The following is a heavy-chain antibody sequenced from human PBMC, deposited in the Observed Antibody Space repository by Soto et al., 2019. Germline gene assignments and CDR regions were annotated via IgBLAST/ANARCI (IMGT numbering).Heavy chain of an antibody. J-gene: IGHJ6*02. V-gene: IGHV4-4*02. CDR3: ARARGYCSSISCYYYYYYGMDV. CDR2: IYHSGST. D-gene: IGHD2-2*01. CDR1: GGSISSSNW. Sequence: SETLSLTCAVSGGSISSSNWWSWVRQPPGKGLEWIGEIYHSGSTNYNPSLKSRVTISVDKSKNQFSLKLSSVTAADTAVYYCARARGYCSSISCYYYYYYGMDVWGQGTTVTVSS.